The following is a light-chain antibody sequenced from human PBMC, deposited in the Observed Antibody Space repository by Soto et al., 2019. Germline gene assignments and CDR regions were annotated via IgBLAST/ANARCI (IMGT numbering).Light chain of an antibody. CDR1: SSDVGAHNY. J-gene: IGLJ1*01. V-gene: IGLV2-8*01. CDR3: SSFTGTENSYV. Sequence: QAVVTQPPSASGSPGQSVTISCTGTSSDVGAHNYVSWYRQHPGRAPKLIIYEVIKRPSGVPDRFSGSKSGNTASLTVSGLQADDEGDYYCSSFTGTENSYVFGSGTKLTVL. CDR2: EVI.